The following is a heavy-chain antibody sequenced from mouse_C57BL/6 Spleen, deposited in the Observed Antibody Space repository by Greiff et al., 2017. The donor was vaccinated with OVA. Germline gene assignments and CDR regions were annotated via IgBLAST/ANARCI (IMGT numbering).Heavy chain of an antibody. CDR3: ARQGPLYWYFDV. V-gene: IGHV2-6-1*01. CDR2: IWSDGST. J-gene: IGHJ1*03. CDR1: GFSLTSYG. Sequence: VQLQQSGPGLVAPSQSLSITCTVSGFSLTSYGVHWVRQPPGKGLEWLVVIWSDGSTTYNSALKSRLSISKYNSKSQVFLKMNSLQTDDTAMYYCARQGPLYWYFDVWGTGTTVTVSS.